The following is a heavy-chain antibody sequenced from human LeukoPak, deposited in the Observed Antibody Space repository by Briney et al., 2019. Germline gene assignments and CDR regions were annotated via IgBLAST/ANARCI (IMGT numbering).Heavy chain of an antibody. Sequence: PGGSLRLSCAASGFTFDDCAMYWVRQAPGKGLEWVSLISGNGRSTYYADSVKGRFTISRDNSKNSLYLQMNGLRTGDTALYYCAKATPPPAPTRYYYYYGMDVWGQGTTVTVSS. J-gene: IGHJ6*02. CDR1: GFTFDDCA. CDR3: AKATPPPAPTRYYYYYGMDV. V-gene: IGHV3-43*02. CDR2: ISGNGRST. D-gene: IGHD2-2*01.